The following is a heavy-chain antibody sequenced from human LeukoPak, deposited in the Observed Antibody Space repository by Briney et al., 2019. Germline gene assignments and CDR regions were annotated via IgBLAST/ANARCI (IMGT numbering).Heavy chain of an antibody. CDR2: ISGSGGST. J-gene: IGHJ4*02. CDR3: AKDSPPGIAAAATCFDY. D-gene: IGHD6-13*01. Sequence: GGSLRLSCAASGFTVSSNYMSWVRQAPGKGLEWVSAISGSGGSTYYADSVKGRFTISRDNAKNTLYLQMNSLRAEDTAVYYCAKDSPPGIAAAATCFDYWGQGTLVTVSS. CDR1: GFTVSSNY. V-gene: IGHV3-23*01.